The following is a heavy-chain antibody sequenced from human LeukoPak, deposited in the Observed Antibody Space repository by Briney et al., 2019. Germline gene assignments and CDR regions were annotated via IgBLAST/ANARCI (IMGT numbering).Heavy chain of an antibody. Sequence: SETLSLTCIVSAGSISGSRYYWGWIRQPPGKGLEWIGSVYYSGSTYYNPSLKSRVTISVDTSKNQFSLKVSSVTAEDTAVYYCASVWYHTTNFDYWGQGTLVTVSS. J-gene: IGHJ4*02. D-gene: IGHD3-16*01. CDR1: AGSISGSRYY. CDR3: ASVWYHTTNFDY. V-gene: IGHV4-39*07. CDR2: VYYSGST.